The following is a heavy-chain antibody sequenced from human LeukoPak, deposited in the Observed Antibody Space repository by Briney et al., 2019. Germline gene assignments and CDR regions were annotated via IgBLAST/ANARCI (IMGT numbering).Heavy chain of an antibody. V-gene: IGHV1-2*02. D-gene: IGHD3-22*01. Sequence: ASVKLSRKASGYTFTGYYMHWVRQAPGQGLEWMGWINPNSGGTNYAQKFQGRVTMTRDTSISTAYMELSRLRSDDTAVCYCATYCYDSSGYRDYFDYWGQGTLVSVSS. CDR3: ATYCYDSSGYRDYFDY. CDR1: GYTFTGYY. J-gene: IGHJ4*02. CDR2: INPNSGGT.